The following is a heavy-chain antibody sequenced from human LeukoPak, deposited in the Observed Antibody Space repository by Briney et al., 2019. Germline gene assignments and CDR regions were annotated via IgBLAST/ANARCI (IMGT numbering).Heavy chain of an antibody. CDR2: INSDGSSL. J-gene: IGHJ1*01. Sequence: GGSLRLSCAASGFTFSSHWMHWVRHAPGKGLVWVSRINSDGSSLSYADSVKGRFTISRDNAKNTLYLQMNSLRAEDTAVYYCARGSYYYDSSGYYYAEYFQHWGQGTLVTVSS. V-gene: IGHV3-74*01. CDR1: GFTFSSHW. CDR3: ARGSYYYDSSGYYYAEYFQH. D-gene: IGHD3-22*01.